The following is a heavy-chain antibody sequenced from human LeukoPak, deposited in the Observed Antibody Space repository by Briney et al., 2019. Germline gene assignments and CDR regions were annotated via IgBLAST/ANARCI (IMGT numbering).Heavy chain of an antibody. Sequence: SETLSLTCAVYGGSFSGYYWSWIRQPPGKGLEWIGEINRSGSTNYNPSLKSRVTISVDTSKNQFSLKLSSVTAADTAVYYCARGRADSSSSPHFDYWGQGTLVTVSS. CDR3: ARGRADSSSSPHFDY. CDR1: GGSFSGYY. CDR2: INRSGST. V-gene: IGHV4-34*01. D-gene: IGHD6-6*01. J-gene: IGHJ4*02.